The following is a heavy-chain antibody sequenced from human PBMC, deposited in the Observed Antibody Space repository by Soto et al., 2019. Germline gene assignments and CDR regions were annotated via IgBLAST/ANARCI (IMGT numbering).Heavy chain of an antibody. CDR3: ARDPMTTVSTSRYYGMDV. J-gene: IGHJ6*02. CDR1: GGTFSSYT. V-gene: IGHV1-69*08. CDR2: IVPFLSIT. Sequence: QVQLVQSGSEVKKPGSSVKVSCKASGGTFSSYTINWVRQAPGQGLEWVGRIVPFLSITDFAQKFQGRLTIIADKSTSTAYMELSSLRSEDTAVYYCARDPMTTVSTSRYYGMDVWGQGTTVTVSS. D-gene: IGHD4-17*01.